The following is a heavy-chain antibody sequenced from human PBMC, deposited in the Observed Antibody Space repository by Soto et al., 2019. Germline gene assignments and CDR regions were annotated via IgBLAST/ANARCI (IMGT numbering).Heavy chain of an antibody. Sequence: SLRLSCAASGFTFSSYGMHWVRQAPGKGLEWVAVIWYDGSNKYYADSVKGRFTISRDNSKNTLYLQMNSLRAEDTAVYYCARGPYFDWFYYYYGMDIWGQGTTVNVSS. V-gene: IGHV3-33*01. J-gene: IGHJ6*02. CDR2: IWYDGSNK. CDR1: GFTFSSYG. D-gene: IGHD3-9*01. CDR3: ARGPYFDWFYYYYGMDI.